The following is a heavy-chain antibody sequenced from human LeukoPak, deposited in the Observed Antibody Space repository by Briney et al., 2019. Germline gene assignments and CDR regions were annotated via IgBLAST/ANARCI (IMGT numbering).Heavy chain of an antibody. D-gene: IGHD3-9*01. CDR1: GGSFSGYS. Sequence: EPSETLSLTCAVYGGSFSGYSWSWIRQPPGKGLEWIGEINHGGTTNYNPSLKSRVTISVDTSKNQFSLKLNSVTAADTAVYYCASYGILTGLWDWDQGALVTVSS. CDR3: ASYGILTGLWD. CDR2: INHGGTT. V-gene: IGHV4-34*01. J-gene: IGHJ4*02.